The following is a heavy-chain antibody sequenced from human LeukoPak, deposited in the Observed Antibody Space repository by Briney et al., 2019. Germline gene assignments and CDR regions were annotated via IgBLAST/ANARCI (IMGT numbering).Heavy chain of an antibody. CDR3: ATLVRSGSYYWRWFDP. J-gene: IGHJ5*02. D-gene: IGHD1-26*01. CDR2: IYYSGST. Sequence: GSLRLSCAASGFTFSSYAMSWVRQPPGKGLEWIGSIYYSGSTYYNPSLKSRVTISVDKSKNQFSLKLSSVTAADTAVFYCATLVRSGSYYWRWFDPWGQGTLVTVSP. CDR1: GFTFSSYA. V-gene: IGHV4-38-2*01.